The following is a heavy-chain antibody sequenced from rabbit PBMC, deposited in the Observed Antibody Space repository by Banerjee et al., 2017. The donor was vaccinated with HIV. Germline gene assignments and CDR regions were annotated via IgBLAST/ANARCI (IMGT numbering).Heavy chain of an antibody. J-gene: IGHJ4*01. Sequence: QEQLVESGGGLVQPEGSLTLTCTASGFTISSSYWICWVRQAPGKGLEWIGCIYTGDGSTYYASWAKGRFTVSKTSSTTVTLEMTSLTAADTATYFCVRYVGSDVYINLWGPGTLVTVS. CDR2: IYTGDGST. CDR1: GFTISSSYW. CDR3: VRYVGSDVYINL. D-gene: IGHD4-2*01. V-gene: IGHV1S45*01.